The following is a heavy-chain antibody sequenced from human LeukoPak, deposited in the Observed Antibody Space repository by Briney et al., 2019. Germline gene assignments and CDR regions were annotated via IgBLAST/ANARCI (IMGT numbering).Heavy chain of an antibody. CDR3: ASNPDYDSSGSPVDY. CDR2: IIPIFGTA. D-gene: IGHD3-22*01. J-gene: IGHJ4*02. Sequence: TVKVSCKASGGTFSSYAISWVRQAPGQGLEWMGGIIPIFGTANYAQKFQGRVTITTDESTTTAYMELSSLSTEDTAVYYCASNPDYDSSGSPVDYWGQGTLVTVSS. CDR1: GGTFSSYA. V-gene: IGHV1-69*05.